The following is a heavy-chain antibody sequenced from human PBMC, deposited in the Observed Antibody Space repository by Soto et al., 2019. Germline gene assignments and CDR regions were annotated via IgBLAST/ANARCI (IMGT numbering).Heavy chain of an antibody. CDR2: ISFEGSKK. CDR3: AKGGSSSARYFDR. CDR1: GFIFSGYG. Sequence: QVQLVESGGGVVQPGGSLRLSCAASGFIFSGYGMHWVRQAPGKGLEWVAVISFEGSKKYYANSVEGRFTISRDNSKNTLFLQMNILRAEATAVYYCAKGGSSSARYFDRWGQGALVTVSS. V-gene: IGHV3-30*18. J-gene: IGHJ5*02. D-gene: IGHD6-6*01.